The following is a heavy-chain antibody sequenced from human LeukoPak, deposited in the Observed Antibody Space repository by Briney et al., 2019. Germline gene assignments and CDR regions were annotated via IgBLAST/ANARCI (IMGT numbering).Heavy chain of an antibody. CDR3: ARQVSAGTTGGKQNEPRNWFDP. Sequence: GESLKISCKGSGYTFTRYWIGWVRQMPGKGLEWMGIIYPGDSDTRYSPSFQGQVTISADKSISTAYLQWSSLKASDTAMYYCARQVSAGTTGGKQNEPRNWFDPWGQGTLVTVSS. J-gene: IGHJ5*02. D-gene: IGHD6-19*01. V-gene: IGHV5-51*01. CDR1: GYTFTRYW. CDR2: IYPGDSDT.